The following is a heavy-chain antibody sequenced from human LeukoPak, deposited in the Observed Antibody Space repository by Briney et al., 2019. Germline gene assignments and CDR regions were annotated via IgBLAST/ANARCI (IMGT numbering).Heavy chain of an antibody. D-gene: IGHD5-18*01. CDR3: ARDVDTAMVSEDY. CDR2: IIPIFGTA. J-gene: IGHJ4*02. CDR1: GGTFSSYA. V-gene: IGHV1-69*13. Sequence: ASVKVSCKASGGTFSSYAISWVRQAPGQGLEWMGGIIPIFGTANYAQKFQGRVTITADESTSTAYMELSSLRSEDTAVYYCARDVDTAMVSEDYWGQGTLVTVSS.